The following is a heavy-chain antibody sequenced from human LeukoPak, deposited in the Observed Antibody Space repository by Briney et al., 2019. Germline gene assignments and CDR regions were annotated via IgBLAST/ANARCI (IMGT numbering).Heavy chain of an antibody. CDR2: IYTSGST. J-gene: IGHJ5*02. CDR3: ARLLWLGELFWFDP. Sequence: PSETLSLTCTVSGGSISSGSYYWSWIRQPAGKGLEWIGRIYTSGSTNYNPSLKSRVTISVDTSKNQFSPKLSSVTAADTAVYYCARLLWLGELFWFDPWGQGTLVTVSS. V-gene: IGHV4-61*02. CDR1: GGSISSGSYY. D-gene: IGHD3-10*01.